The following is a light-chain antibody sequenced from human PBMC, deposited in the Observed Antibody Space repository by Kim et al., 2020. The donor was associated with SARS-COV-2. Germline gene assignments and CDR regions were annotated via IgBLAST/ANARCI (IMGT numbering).Light chain of an antibody. CDR3: QQYNSYPYT. V-gene: IGKV1-5*03. Sequence: SASVGDRVTITGRASQSISGWLAWYQQKPGKAPKLLIYKASSLESGVPSRFSGSGSGTEFTLTISSLQPDDFATYYCQQYNSYPYTFGQGTKLEI. CDR1: QSISGW. J-gene: IGKJ2*01. CDR2: KAS.